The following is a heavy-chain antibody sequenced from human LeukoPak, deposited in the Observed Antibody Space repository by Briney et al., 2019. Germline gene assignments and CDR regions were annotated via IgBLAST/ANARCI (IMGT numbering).Heavy chain of an antibody. D-gene: IGHD5-24*01. J-gene: IGHJ4*02. Sequence: ASVKVSCKTSGYIFTSHKIHWVRQAPGQGLEWMGIINPSGGSTSYAQKFQGRVTMTRDTSTSTVYMELSSLRSEDTAVYYCASSRDGYRQPFDYWGQGTLVTVSS. CDR2: INPSGGST. CDR3: ASSRDGYRQPFDY. CDR1: GYIFTSHK. V-gene: IGHV1-46*01.